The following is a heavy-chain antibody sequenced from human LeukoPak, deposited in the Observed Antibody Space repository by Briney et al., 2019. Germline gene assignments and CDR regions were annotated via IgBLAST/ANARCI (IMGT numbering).Heavy chain of an antibody. Sequence: GASVEVSCKASGYALTSYGISWVRQAPGQGLEWMGWSSAYNGNTNYAQKLQGRVTMTTDTSTSTAYMELRSLRSDDTAVYYCARNFDWLLENNWFDPWGQGTLVTVSS. CDR3: ARNFDWLLENNWFDP. J-gene: IGHJ5*02. D-gene: IGHD3-9*01. V-gene: IGHV1-18*01. CDR1: GYALTSYG. CDR2: SSAYNGNT.